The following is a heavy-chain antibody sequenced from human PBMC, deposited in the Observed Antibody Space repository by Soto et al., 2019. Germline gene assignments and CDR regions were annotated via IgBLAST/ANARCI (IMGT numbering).Heavy chain of an antibody. CDR3: ARDLYYSSGRYFDHDAFDI. CDR1: GYNFTSYG. J-gene: IGHJ3*02. D-gene: IGHD6-19*01. Sequence: QVQLVQSGADVKKPGASVKVSCKASGYNFTSYGISWVRQAPGQGLEWMGWISPHNDRTKYVRRFQDRVTMTTETPTSTVYMELGSLRSDDTAVYYCARDLYYSSGRYFDHDAFDIWGQGTVVTASS. V-gene: IGHV1-18*01. CDR2: ISPHNDRT.